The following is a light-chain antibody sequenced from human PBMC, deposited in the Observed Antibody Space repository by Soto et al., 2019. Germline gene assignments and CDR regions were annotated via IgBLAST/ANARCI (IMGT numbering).Light chain of an antibody. CDR1: SSDVGVYNY. J-gene: IGLJ1*01. Sequence: QSVLTQPRSVSGSPGQSVTISCTGTSSDVGVYNYVSWYQQHSGKAPKLMIYDVTKRPSGVPDRFSGSKSANTASLTISGLQAEDEADYYCCSYAGSYSFVFGTGTKATVL. V-gene: IGLV2-11*01. CDR3: CSYAGSYSFV. CDR2: DVT.